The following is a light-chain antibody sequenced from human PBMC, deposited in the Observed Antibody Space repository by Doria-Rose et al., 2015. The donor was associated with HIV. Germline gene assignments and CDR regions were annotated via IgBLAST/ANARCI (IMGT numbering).Light chain of an antibody. CDR1: QRVKSSY. CDR3: QQYGTSRGT. V-gene: IGKV3-20*01. Sequence: EIVLTQSPGTLSLSPGERATLSCRASQRVKSSYLAWYQQKPGQAPRLLIYDASTRATGIPDRFSGSGSGTDLPLTISRLEPEDVAVYYCQQYGTSRGTFGQGTRLENK. CDR2: DAS. J-gene: IGKJ5*01.